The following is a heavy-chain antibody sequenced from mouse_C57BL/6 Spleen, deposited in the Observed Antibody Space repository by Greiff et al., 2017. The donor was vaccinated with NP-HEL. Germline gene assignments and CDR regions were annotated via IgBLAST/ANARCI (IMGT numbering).Heavy chain of an antibody. J-gene: IGHJ3*01. D-gene: IGHD1-1*01. Sequence: EVQGVESGGDLVKPGGSLKLSCAASGFTFSSYGMSWVRQTPDKRLEWVATISSGGSYTYYPDSVKGRFTISRDNAKNTLYLQMSSLKSEDTAMYYCAREIYYYGSSLAWFAYWGQGTLVTVSA. CDR2: ISSGGSYT. V-gene: IGHV5-6*01. CDR1: GFTFSSYG. CDR3: AREIYYYGSSLAWFAY.